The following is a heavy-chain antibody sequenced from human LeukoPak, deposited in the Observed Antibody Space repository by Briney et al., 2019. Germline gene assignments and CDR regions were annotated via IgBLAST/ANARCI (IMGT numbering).Heavy chain of an antibody. Sequence: SETLSLTCTVSGYSISSGYYWGWIRQPPGKGLEWIGSIYHSGSTYYNPSLKSRVTISVDTSKNQFSLKLSSVTAADTAVYYCARQSLYYYGSGSYFDYWGQGTLVTVSS. J-gene: IGHJ4*02. CDR1: GYSISSGYY. V-gene: IGHV4-38-2*02. CDR3: ARQSLYYYGSGSYFDY. CDR2: IYHSGST. D-gene: IGHD3-10*01.